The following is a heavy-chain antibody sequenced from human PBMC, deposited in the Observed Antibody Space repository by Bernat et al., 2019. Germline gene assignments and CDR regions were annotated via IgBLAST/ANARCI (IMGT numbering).Heavy chain of an antibody. D-gene: IGHD2-8*01. Sequence: EVQLVESGGGLVKPGGSLRVSCAASGFTFSNAWMNWVRQTPGKGLEWVGRIKSKTVGETTDYAAPVKGRLTISRDDSKNTVYLQMNSLKTEDTAVYYCTAGVEFDPRGQGTLVTVSS. CDR3: TAGVEFDP. J-gene: IGHJ5*02. CDR1: GFTFSNAW. V-gene: IGHV3-15*01. CDR2: IKSKTVGETT.